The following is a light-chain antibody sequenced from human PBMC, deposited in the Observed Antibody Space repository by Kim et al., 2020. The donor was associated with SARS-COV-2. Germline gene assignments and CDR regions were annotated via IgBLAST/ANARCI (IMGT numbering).Light chain of an antibody. CDR1: SGRSYE. J-gene: IGLJ3*02. CDR2: SKN. V-gene: IGLV3-19*01. Sequence: VVGKTGSTRCQEDSGRSYEATWYQQKPGEAPIVVIYSKNNRPSGIPGRFAGSSAGNTASLIITGTQAGDEADYCGNPRNSNDNGVFGGGTQLTVL. CDR3: NPRNSNDNGV.